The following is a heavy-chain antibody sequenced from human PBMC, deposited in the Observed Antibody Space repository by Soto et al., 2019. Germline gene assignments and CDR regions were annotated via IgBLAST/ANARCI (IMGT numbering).Heavy chain of an antibody. Sequence: ASVKVSCKASGYTFTSYYMHWVRQAPGQGLEWMGIINPSGGSTSYAQKFQGGVTMTRDTSTSTVYMELSSLRSEDTAVYYCARADKGGSSELGRFLEWLIKILDYWGQGTLVTVSS. V-gene: IGHV1-46*01. D-gene: IGHD3-3*01. CDR1: GYTFTSYY. J-gene: IGHJ4*02. CDR3: ARADKGGSSELGRFLEWLIKILDY. CDR2: INPSGGST.